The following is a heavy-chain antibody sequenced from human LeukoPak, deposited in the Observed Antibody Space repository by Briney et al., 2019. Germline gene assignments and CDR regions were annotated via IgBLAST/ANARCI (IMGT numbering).Heavy chain of an antibody. CDR1: GFTFNNNA. V-gene: IGHV3-23*01. J-gene: IGHJ3*01. Sequence: GGSLRLSCATSGFTFNNNAMSWVRQAPGKGLEWVSAINGGGDATEYADSVKGRFTISRDNSKNTLYLQVNSLRPDDTAVYYCARCTASCYANAFDVWGQGTLLTVSS. D-gene: IGHD2-2*01. CDR2: INGGGDAT. CDR3: ARCTASCYANAFDV.